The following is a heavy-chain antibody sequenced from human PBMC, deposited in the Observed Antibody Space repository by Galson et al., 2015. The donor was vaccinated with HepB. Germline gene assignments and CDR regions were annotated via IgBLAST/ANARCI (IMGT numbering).Heavy chain of an antibody. CDR1: GFRFSSYW. V-gene: IGHV3-7*03. CDR2: IKQDGSEK. Sequence: SLRLSCAASGFRFSSYWMSWVRQAPGKGLEWVANIKQDGSEKYYVDSVKGRFTISRDNAKNSLYLQVSSLRDEDTAVYYYVREGSSSCTSGGCYRGGSFDSWGQGTRVTVSS. D-gene: IGHD2-2*02. J-gene: IGHJ4*02. CDR3: VREGSSSCTSGGCYRGGSFDS.